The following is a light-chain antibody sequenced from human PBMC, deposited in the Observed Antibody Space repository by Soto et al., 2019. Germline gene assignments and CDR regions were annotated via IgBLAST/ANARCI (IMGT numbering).Light chain of an antibody. J-gene: IGKJ2*01. CDR1: QSVSSSF. V-gene: IGKV3-20*01. CDR3: QQYGSSPPAT. Sequence: EIVLTQSPGTLSLSPGERATLSCRASQSVSSSFLAWYQQRPGQAPRLLVYGASSRATDIPDRFSGSGSGTDFTLTISRLEPEHFAVYYCQQYGSSPPATFGQGTKLEIK. CDR2: GAS.